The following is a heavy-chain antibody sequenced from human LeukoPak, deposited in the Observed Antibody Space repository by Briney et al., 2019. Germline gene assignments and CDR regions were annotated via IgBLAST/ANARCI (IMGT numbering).Heavy chain of an antibody. D-gene: IGHD3-16*01. V-gene: IGHV3-30*18. J-gene: IGHJ3*02. Sequence: GRSLRLSCAASRFTFSSYGMHWVRQAPGKGLEWVAVISYDGNNRYYADSVKGRFTISRYNSKNALYLQMNSLRAEDTAVYYCAKVKGEVIGAFDIWGQGTMVTVSS. CDR1: RFTFSSYG. CDR3: AKVKGEVIGAFDI. CDR2: ISYDGNNR.